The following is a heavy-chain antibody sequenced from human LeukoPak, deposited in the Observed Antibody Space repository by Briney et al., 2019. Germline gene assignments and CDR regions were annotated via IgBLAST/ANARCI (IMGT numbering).Heavy chain of an antibody. CDR3: ATKLERRTEPFDY. CDR1: GFTFSSYS. V-gene: IGHV3-21*01. Sequence: PGGSLRLSCAASGFTFSSYSMNWVRQAPGKGLEWASSISSSSSYIYYADSVKGRFTISRDNAKNSLYLQMNSLRAEDTAVYYCATKLERRTEPFDYWGQGTLVTVSS. D-gene: IGHD1-1*01. CDR2: ISSSSSYI. J-gene: IGHJ4*02.